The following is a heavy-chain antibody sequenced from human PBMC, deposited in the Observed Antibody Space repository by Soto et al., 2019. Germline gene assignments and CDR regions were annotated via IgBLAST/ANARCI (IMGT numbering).Heavy chain of an antibody. CDR2: INPSGGST. CDR1: GYTFTSYY. V-gene: IGHV1-46*03. D-gene: IGHD4-17*01. J-gene: IGHJ4*02. Sequence: ASVKVSCKASGYTFTSYYMHWVRQAPGQGLEWMGIINPSGGSTSYAQKFQGRVTMTRDASTSTVYMELSSLRSEDTAVYYCASGIGYGDYDRYYFDYWGQGTLVTVSS. CDR3: ASGIGYGDYDRYYFDY.